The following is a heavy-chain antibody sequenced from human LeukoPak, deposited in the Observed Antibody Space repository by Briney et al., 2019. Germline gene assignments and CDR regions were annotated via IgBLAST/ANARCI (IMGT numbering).Heavy chain of an antibody. Sequence: SETLSLTCTVSGGSINSSSYYWGWIRQPPGKGLEWIGSIYYSGSTYYNPSLKGRVTISVDTSKNQFSLKLSSVTAADTAVYYCARLGRYFDWSPQGPEHYFDYWGQGTLVTVSS. CDR2: IYYSGST. V-gene: IGHV4-39*01. D-gene: IGHD3-9*01. J-gene: IGHJ4*02. CDR1: GGSINSSSYY. CDR3: ARLGRYFDWSPQGPEHYFDY.